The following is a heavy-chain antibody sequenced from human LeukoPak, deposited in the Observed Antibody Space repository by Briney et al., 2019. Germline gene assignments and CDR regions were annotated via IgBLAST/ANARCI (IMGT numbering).Heavy chain of an antibody. D-gene: IGHD3-22*01. Sequence: PSETLSLTCTVSGGSISSYYWSWIRQPPGKGLEWIGYIYYSGSTNYNPSLKSRVTISVDTSKNQFSLKLSSVTAADTAVYYCASQARTYYYDSSGYHNRLYYFDYWGQGTLVTVSS. CDR2: IYYSGST. CDR3: ASQARTYYYDSSGYHNRLYYFDY. CDR1: GGSISSYY. J-gene: IGHJ4*02. V-gene: IGHV4-59*08.